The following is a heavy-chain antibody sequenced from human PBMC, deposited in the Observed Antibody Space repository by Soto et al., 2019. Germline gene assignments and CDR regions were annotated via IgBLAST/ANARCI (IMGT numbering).Heavy chain of an antibody. D-gene: IGHD6-19*01. V-gene: IGHV4-61*08. CDR3: ARGPAYIDGWRTFDL. Sequence: VLLQESGPGLLRPSETLSLTCTVSDDSFRGAEYYWSWIRQPLGKGPDGIGYTYYNRDTKYNPAIRSRVTMSEDTSKNQFSLRLSSVTAAETAVYFCARGPAYIDGWRTFDLWGRGILVTVSS. CDR1: DDSFRGAEYY. J-gene: IGHJ4*02. CDR2: TYYNRDT.